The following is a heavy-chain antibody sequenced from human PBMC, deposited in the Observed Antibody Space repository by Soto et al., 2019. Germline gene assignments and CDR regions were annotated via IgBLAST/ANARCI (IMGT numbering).Heavy chain of an antibody. CDR3: ATKRKEGGIILGYYGMEV. J-gene: IGHJ6*02. D-gene: IGHD1-26*01. CDR2: IYPGDSDT. CDR1: GYSFTSYW. Sequence: PGESLKISCKGSGYSFTSYWIGWVRQMPGKGLEWMGIIYPGDSDTRYSPSFQGQVTISADKSISTAYLQWSSLKASDTAVYYCATKRKEGGIILGYYGMEVWGQGTTVTVSS. V-gene: IGHV5-51*01.